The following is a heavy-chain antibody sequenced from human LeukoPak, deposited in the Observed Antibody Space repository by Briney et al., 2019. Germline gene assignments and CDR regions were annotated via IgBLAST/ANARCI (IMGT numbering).Heavy chain of an antibody. CDR3: ASGVNCGGDCYQPIDY. V-gene: IGHV1-46*01. D-gene: IGHD2-21*02. J-gene: IGHJ4*02. CDR1: GYTFTSYY. Sequence: ASVTVSCKASGYTFTSYYMHWVRQAPGQGLEWMGIINPSGGSTSYAQKFQGRVTMTRDTSTSTVYMELSSLRSEDTAVYYCASGVNCGGDCYQPIDYWGQGTLVTVSS. CDR2: INPSGGST.